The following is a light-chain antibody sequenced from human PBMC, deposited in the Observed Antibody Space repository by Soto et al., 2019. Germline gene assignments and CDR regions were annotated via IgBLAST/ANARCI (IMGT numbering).Light chain of an antibody. CDR1: SSDVGGYNY. V-gene: IGLV2-14*01. CDR3: SSFTTSSTVV. CDR2: EVS. Sequence: HSALTQPASVSGSPGQSITISCTGTSSDVGGYNYVSWYQQHPGKAPKLMIYEVSNRPSGVSNRFSNSKSGNTASLTISGLQAEDEADYYCSSFTTSSTVVFGGGTKLTVL. J-gene: IGLJ2*01.